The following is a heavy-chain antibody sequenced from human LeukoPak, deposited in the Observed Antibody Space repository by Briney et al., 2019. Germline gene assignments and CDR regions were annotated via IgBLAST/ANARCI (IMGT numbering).Heavy chain of an antibody. J-gene: IGHJ4*02. CDR1: GFTFYECG. Sequence: PGGSLRLSCAASGFTFYECGMSWVRQTPGKGLEWVAVILYDGSNKNYADSVKGRFTISRDNSKNTLYLQMNSLRAEDTAVYYCAKSGPEAGYFDYWGQGTLVTVSS. V-gene: IGHV3-30*18. D-gene: IGHD1-14*01. CDR3: AKSGPEAGYFDY. CDR2: ILYDGSNK.